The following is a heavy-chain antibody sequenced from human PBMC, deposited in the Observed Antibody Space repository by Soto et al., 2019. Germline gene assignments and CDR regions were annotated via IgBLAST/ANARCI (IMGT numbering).Heavy chain of an antibody. CDR3: ARGNWNYYYGFDV. D-gene: IGHD1-20*01. CDR1: EFTFDKYY. CDR2: IKPDGSEQ. V-gene: IGHV3-7*01. Sequence: QPVGSLRLSCAASEFTFDKYYMTWVRQAPGKGPEWVANIKPDGSEQYYVDSVKGRFTISRDNANNSLYLQMNSLRAEDTAVYFCARGNWNYYYGFDVWGQGTTVTVSS. J-gene: IGHJ6*02.